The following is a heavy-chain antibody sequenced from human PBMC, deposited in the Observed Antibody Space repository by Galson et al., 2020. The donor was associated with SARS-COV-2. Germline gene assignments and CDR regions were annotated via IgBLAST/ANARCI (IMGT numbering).Heavy chain of an antibody. CDR1: GYTFTSYG. D-gene: IGHD3-10*01. V-gene: IGHV1-18*01. Sequence: ASVKVSCKASGYTFTSYGISWVRQAPGQGLEWMGWISAYNGNTKYAQKLQGRVTMTTDTYTSPAYMELRSLRSDEPAVYYCAGVKGEAVLLWFGELLYVWGQGTTVTVSS. J-gene: IGHJ6*02. CDR3: AGVKGEAVLLWFGELLYV. CDR2: ISAYNGNT.